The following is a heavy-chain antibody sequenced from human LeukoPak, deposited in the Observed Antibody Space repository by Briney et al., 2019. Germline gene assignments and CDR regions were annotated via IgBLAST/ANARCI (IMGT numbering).Heavy chain of an antibody. Sequence: GGSLRLSCAASGFTFSSYAMTWVRQAPGKGLEWVSTITGSAGSTYYADSVKGRFTISRDNSKNTVYLQMNSLRVEDTAVYYCARKAHDFWSGSDGYYYMDVWGKGTTVTVSS. D-gene: IGHD3-3*01. CDR1: GFTFSSYA. CDR2: ITGSAGST. J-gene: IGHJ6*03. CDR3: ARKAHDFWSGSDGYYYMDV. V-gene: IGHV3-23*01.